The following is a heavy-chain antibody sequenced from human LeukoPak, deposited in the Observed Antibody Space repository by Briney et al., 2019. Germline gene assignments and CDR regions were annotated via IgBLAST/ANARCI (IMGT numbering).Heavy chain of an antibody. CDR1: GFTFSSYA. V-gene: IGHV3-23*01. CDR2: IIVSGAT. Sequence: GGSLRLSCAASGFTFSSYAMSWVRQAPGKGLEWVSSIIVSGATYYADSVKGRFTISRDSFRGMLFLQMDSLRVEDTAVYFCAKGSVGNTDFASWGQGALVTVSS. J-gene: IGHJ4*02. CDR3: AKGSVGNTDFAS.